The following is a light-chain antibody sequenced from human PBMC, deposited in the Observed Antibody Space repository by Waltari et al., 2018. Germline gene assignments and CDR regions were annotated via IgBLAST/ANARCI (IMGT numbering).Light chain of an antibody. CDR2: KAS. CDR3: QQYYNYWT. CDR1: QSINAW. J-gene: IGKJ1*01. Sequence: DIQMTQSPSTLSASVGDRVTITCRASQSINAWLAWYQQKTGKAPKLLIYKASNLESGVPSRFSGSGSGTEFTLTISSLQPGDFATYYCQQYYNYWTFGQGTKVEIK. V-gene: IGKV1-5*03.